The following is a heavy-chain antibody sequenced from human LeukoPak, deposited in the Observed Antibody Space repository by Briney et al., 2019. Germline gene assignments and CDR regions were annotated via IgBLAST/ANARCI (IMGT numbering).Heavy chain of an antibody. V-gene: IGHV1-18*04. J-gene: IGHJ4*02. CDR2: ISAYNGNT. CDR1: GYTFTGYY. D-gene: IGHD6-13*01. CDR3: ARVGTSYWLDIAAAGTYQYYFDY. Sequence: ASVKVSCKASGYTFTGYYMHWVRQAPGQGLEWMGWISAYNGNTNYAQKLQGRVTMTTDTSTSTAYMELRSLRSDDTAVYYCARVGTSYWLDIAAAGTYQYYFDYWGQGTLVTVSS.